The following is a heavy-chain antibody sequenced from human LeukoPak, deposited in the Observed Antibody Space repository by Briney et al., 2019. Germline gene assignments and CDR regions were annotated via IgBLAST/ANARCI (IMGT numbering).Heavy chain of an antibody. CDR2: IWYDGSNK. CDR1: GFTFSSYG. V-gene: IGHV3-33*01. Sequence: GRSLRLSCATSGFTFSSYGMHWVRQAPGKGLEWVAVIWYDGSNKYYADSVKGRFTISRDNSKNTLYLQMNSLRAEDTAVYYCARGSTIFGVVTPFDYWGQGTLVTVSS. D-gene: IGHD3-3*01. CDR3: ARGSTIFGVVTPFDY. J-gene: IGHJ4*02.